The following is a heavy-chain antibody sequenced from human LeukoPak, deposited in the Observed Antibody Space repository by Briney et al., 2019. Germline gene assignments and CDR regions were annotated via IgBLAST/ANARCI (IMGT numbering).Heavy chain of an antibody. J-gene: IGHJ6*03. CDR1: GYSFTSYW. Sequence: GESLKISCKGSGYSFTSYWIGWVRQMPGKGLEWMGIIYPGDSDTRYSPSFQGQVTTSADKSISTAYLQWSSLKASDTAMYYCARQGRIAVAGSVIHYYYMDVWGKGTTVTVSS. D-gene: IGHD6-19*01. CDR3: ARQGRIAVAGSVIHYYYMDV. V-gene: IGHV5-51*01. CDR2: IYPGDSDT.